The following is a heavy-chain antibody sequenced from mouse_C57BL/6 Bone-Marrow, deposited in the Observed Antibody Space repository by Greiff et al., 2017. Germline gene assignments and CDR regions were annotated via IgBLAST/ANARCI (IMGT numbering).Heavy chain of an antibody. D-gene: IGHD1-1*01. J-gene: IGHJ1*03. CDR1: GFSFNTYA. CDR3: VRHGYYGSSGYFDV. Sequence: EVQLVESGGGLVQPKGSLKLSCAASGFSFNTYAMNWVRQAPGKGLEWVARIRSKSNNYATYYADSVKDRFTISRDDSESMLYLQMNNLKTEDTAMYYCVRHGYYGSSGYFDVWGTGTTVTVSS. CDR2: IRSKSNNYAT. V-gene: IGHV10-1*01.